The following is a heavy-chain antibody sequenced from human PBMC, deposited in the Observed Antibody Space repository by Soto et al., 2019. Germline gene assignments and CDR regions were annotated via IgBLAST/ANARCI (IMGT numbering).Heavy chain of an antibody. CDR1: GGSISSGGYY. J-gene: IGHJ6*03. CDR3: ARVLLVEYYYYYMDV. D-gene: IGHD6-13*01. Sequence: TLSLTCTVSGGSISSGGYYWSWIRQHPGKGLEWIGYISYSGSTYYNPSLKSRVTISVDTSKNQFSLKLSSVTAADTAVYYCARVLLVEYYYYYMDVWGKGTTVTVSS. CDR2: ISYSGST. V-gene: IGHV4-31*03.